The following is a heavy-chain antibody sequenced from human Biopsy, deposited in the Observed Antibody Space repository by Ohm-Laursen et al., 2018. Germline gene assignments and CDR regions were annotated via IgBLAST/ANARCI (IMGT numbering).Heavy chain of an antibody. J-gene: IGHJ4*02. CDR3: ARVKGEWPEYEFDK. D-gene: IGHD3-16*01. CDR2: LYTSGDT. CDR1: SGLISNYY. Sequence: SDTLSLTCTVSSGLISNYYWSWIRQPAGKGLEWIGRLYTSGDTNYNPSLKSRVSVSEDTSKNQFSLRLTSVTAADTAVYFCARVKGEWPEYEFDKWGQGILVTVSS. V-gene: IGHV4-4*07.